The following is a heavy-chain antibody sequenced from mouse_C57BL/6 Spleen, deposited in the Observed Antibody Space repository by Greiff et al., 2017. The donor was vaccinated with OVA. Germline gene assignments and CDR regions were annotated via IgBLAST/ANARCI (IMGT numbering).Heavy chain of an antibody. Sequence: EVQRVESGGGLVQPKGSLKLSCAASGFSFNTYAMNWVRQAPGQGLEWVARIRSKSNNYATYYADSVKDRFTISRDDSESMLYLQMNNLKTEDTAMYYCVRQGGNSFDYWGQGTTLTVSS. CDR3: VRQGGNSFDY. CDR2: IRSKSNNYAT. V-gene: IGHV10-1*01. J-gene: IGHJ2*01. CDR1: GFSFNTYA.